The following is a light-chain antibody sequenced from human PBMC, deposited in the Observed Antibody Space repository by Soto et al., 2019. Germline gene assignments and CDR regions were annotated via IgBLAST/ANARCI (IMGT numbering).Light chain of an antibody. V-gene: IGLV2-14*01. CDR3: SSYTSNRGV. CDR2: GVS. J-gene: IGLJ3*02. Sequence: QPVLTQPASVSGSPGQSITISCTGTSSDVGGYNFVSWYQQYPGKAPKLMIYGVSNRPSGVSNRFSGSKSGNTASLTISGLQAEDEADYYCSSYTSNRGVFGGGTQLTVL. CDR1: SSDVGGYNF.